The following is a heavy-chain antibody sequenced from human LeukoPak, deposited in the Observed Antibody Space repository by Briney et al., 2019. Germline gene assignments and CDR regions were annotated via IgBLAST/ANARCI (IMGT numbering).Heavy chain of an antibody. D-gene: IGHD3-10*01. Sequence: GGSLRLSCAASGFTFRSYAMHWVRQAPGKGLEWVAVIWYDGSIKYYEDSVKGRFTISRDNSKNALYLQMNSLRAEDTAVYHCARYPYGSGSYTPGKFDYWGQGTLVTVSS. CDR2: IWYDGSIK. J-gene: IGHJ4*02. CDR3: ARYPYGSGSYTPGKFDY. CDR1: GFTFRSYA. V-gene: IGHV3-33*01.